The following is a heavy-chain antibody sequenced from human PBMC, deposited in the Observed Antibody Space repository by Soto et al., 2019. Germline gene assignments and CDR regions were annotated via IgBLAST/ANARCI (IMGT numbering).Heavy chain of an antibody. CDR2: ISDDGSIK. CDR1: GFIFTTYA. J-gene: IGHJ4*02. V-gene: IGHV3-30-3*01. CDR3: ARAIETAMDPCDY. D-gene: IGHD5-18*01. Sequence: LRLSCAASGFIFTTYAMHWVRQAPGKGLEWVAVISDDGSIKYYADSVKGRFTISRDNSKNTFYLQMNSLRGDDTALYYCARAIETAMDPCDYWGQGALVTVSS.